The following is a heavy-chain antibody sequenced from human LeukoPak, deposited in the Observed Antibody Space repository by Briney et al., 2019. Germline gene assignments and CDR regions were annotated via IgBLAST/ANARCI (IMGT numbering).Heavy chain of an antibody. CDR2: ISLGGSDT. J-gene: IGHJ4*02. Sequence: GGSLRLSCAASGFTFNNYWMHWVRQDSGKGLAWVSRISLGGSDTNYADSVKGRFTVSRDNAKNTLYLQMNSLRAEDTAVYYCARGVYGNFDSWGQGILVTVSS. D-gene: IGHD3-10*01. CDR3: ARGVYGNFDS. CDR1: GFTFNNYW. V-gene: IGHV3-74*01.